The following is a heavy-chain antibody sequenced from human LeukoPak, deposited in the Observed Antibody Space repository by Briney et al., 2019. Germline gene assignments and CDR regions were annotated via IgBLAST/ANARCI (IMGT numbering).Heavy chain of an antibody. CDR1: GFTVSSNY. D-gene: IGHD6-13*01. Sequence: GSLRLSCAASGFTVSSNYMSWVRQPPGKGLEWIGEIDHSGSTNYNPSLKSRVTISVDTSKNQFSLKLSSVTAADTAVYYCARTKGGIAAADAYFDYWGQGTLVTVSS. CDR3: ARTKGGIAAADAYFDY. J-gene: IGHJ4*02. V-gene: IGHV4-34*01. CDR2: IDHSGST.